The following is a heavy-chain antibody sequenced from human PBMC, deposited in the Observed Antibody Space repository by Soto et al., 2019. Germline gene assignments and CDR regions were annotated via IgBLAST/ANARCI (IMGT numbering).Heavy chain of an antibody. J-gene: IGHJ4*02. CDR2: SRNKANSYST. CDR3: ARFSGSYTRGLDY. V-gene: IGHV3-72*01. Sequence: EVQLVESGGGLVQPGGSLRLSCAASGFTFSDHYMDWVRQAPGKGLEWVGRSRNKANSYSTEYAASVQCRFTISRDESKNSLYLQMNSLKTEDTAVYYCARFSGSYTRGLDYWGQGTLGTVSS. D-gene: IGHD1-26*01. CDR1: GFTFSDHY.